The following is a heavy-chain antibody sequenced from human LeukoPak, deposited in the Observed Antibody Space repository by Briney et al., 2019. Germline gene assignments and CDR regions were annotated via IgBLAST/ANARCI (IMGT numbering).Heavy chain of an antibody. CDR3: ARACSYYYDSSGSPSMDV. CDR2: ISSSGSTI. V-gene: IGHV3-48*03. J-gene: IGHJ6*03. CDR1: GFTFSSYE. D-gene: IGHD3-22*01. Sequence: GGSLRLSCAASGFTFSSYEMNWVRQAPGKGLEWVSYISSSGSTIYYADSVKGRFTISRDNAKNSLYLQMNSLRAEDTAVYYCARACSYYYDSSGSPSMDVWGKGTTVTISS.